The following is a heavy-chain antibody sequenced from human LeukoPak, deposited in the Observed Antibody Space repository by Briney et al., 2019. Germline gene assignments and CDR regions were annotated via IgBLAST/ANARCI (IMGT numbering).Heavy chain of an antibody. CDR1: GFTFSSYG. V-gene: IGHV3-30*02. Sequence: GGSLRLSCAASGFTFSSYGMHWVRQAPGKGLEWVAFMRYDGSNRNYADSVKGRFTISRDNSKDTLYLQMNSLRAEDTAVYYCAKGVKVPLLRYFSYYMDVWGKGTTVTISS. CDR3: AKGVKVPLLRYFSYYMDV. CDR2: MRYDGSNR. J-gene: IGHJ6*03. D-gene: IGHD3-9*01.